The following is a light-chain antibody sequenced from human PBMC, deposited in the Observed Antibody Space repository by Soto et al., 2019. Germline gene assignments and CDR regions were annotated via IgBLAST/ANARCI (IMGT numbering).Light chain of an antibody. CDR2: DNN. J-gene: IGLJ2*01. CDR1: SXNIGNNY. Sequence: QSVLTQPPSVSAAPGQKFTISCSGSSXNIGNNYVSWYQQLPGTAPKLLIYDNNKRPSGIPDRFSGSKSGTSATLGITGLQTGDEADYYCGTWDSSLSAVVFGGGTQLTVL. CDR3: GTWDSSLSAVV. V-gene: IGLV1-51*01.